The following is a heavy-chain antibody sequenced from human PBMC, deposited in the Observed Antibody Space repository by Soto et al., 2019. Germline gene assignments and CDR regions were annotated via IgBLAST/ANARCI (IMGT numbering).Heavy chain of an antibody. V-gene: IGHV1-69*13. Sequence: RASVKVSCKASGGTFSSYAISWVRQAPGQGLEWMGGIIPIFGTANYAQKFQGRVTITADESTSTAYMELSSLRSEDTAVYYCAGGFDYSNSFRFDPWGQGTLVTVSS. CDR1: GGTFSSYA. CDR3: AGGFDYSNSFRFDP. CDR2: IIPIFGTA. D-gene: IGHD4-4*01. J-gene: IGHJ5*02.